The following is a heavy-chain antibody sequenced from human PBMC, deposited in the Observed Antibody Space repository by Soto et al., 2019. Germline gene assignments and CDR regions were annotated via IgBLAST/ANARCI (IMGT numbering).Heavy chain of an antibody. CDR1: GFTFSSYW. Sequence: GGSLRLSCAASGFTFSSYWMSWVRQAPGKGLEWVANIKQDGSDKYYVDSVKGRFTISRDNAKNSLYLQMNSLRAEDTAVYYCARFPQRYYYDRSDAFDIWGQGTMVTASS. CDR3: ARFPQRYYYDRSDAFDI. V-gene: IGHV3-7*01. CDR2: IKQDGSDK. D-gene: IGHD3-22*01. J-gene: IGHJ3*02.